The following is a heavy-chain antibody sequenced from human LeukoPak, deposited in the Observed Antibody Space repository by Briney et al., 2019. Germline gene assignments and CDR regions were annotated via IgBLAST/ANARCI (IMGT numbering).Heavy chain of an antibody. CDR2: ISSSSSYI. D-gene: IGHD6-13*01. V-gene: IGHV3-21*01. J-gene: IGHJ6*03. Sequence: PGGSLRLSCAASGFTFSSYSMNWVRQAPGKGLEWVSSISSSSSYIYYADSVKGRFTISRDNAKNSLYLQMNSLRAEDTAVYYCACWGIAAGNYYMDVWGKGTTVTVSS. CDR1: GFTFSSYS. CDR3: ACWGIAAGNYYMDV.